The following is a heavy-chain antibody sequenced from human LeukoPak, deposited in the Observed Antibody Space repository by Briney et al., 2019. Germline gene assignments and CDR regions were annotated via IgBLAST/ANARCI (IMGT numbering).Heavy chain of an antibody. V-gene: IGHV4-61*02. Sequence: KTSEILSLTCTVSGGAINSESYYWSWIRQPAGKGLEWIGRIYVSGSTNYNPSLKSRVTISVDTSKNQFSLKLSSVTAADTAVYYCASTYYYDSSAYNYYHYMYVWGKGTTVTVSS. J-gene: IGHJ6*03. D-gene: IGHD3-22*01. CDR3: ASTYYYDSSAYNYYHYMYV. CDR2: IYVSGST. CDR1: GGAINSESYY.